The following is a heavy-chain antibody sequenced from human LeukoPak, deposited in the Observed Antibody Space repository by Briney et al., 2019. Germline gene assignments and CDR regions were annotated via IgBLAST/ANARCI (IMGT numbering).Heavy chain of an antibody. CDR3: AKDRQWELLLPFDY. D-gene: IGHD1-26*01. CDR1: GFTFDDYA. CDR2: ISWNSGSI. Sequence: PGRSLRLSCAASGFTFDDYAMHWVRQAPGKGLEWVSGISWNSGSIGYADSVKGRFTISRDNAKNSLYLQMNSLRAEDTALYCCAKDRQWELLLPFDYWGQGTLVTVSS. J-gene: IGHJ4*02. V-gene: IGHV3-9*01.